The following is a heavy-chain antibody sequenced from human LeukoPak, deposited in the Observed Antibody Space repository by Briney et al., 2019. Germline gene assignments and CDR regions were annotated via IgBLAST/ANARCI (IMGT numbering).Heavy chain of an antibody. D-gene: IGHD6-19*01. CDR3: ARDPFAEQWLVGPSYFDL. J-gene: IGHJ2*01. CDR2: VDGDGTGT. Sequence: GGSLRLSCAASGFIFNNYWMHWVRQVPGKGLEWLSRVDGDGTGTSYADSVKGRFTISRDNAKNTLNLQMNSLRVEDTAVYYCARDPFAEQWLVGPSYFDLWGRGTLVTVSS. V-gene: IGHV3-74*01. CDR1: GFIFNNYW.